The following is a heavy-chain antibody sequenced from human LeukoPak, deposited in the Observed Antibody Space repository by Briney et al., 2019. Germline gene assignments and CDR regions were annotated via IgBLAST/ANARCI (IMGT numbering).Heavy chain of an antibody. J-gene: IGHJ3*02. Sequence: GGSLRLSCVASGFTFNSYAMSWVRQAQGRGLEWVSAISGGGGSTYYADSVKGRFTISRDNSKNTLHLQMKSLRAEDTAIYYCAKSVPVVNAFDIWGQGTMVTVSS. CDR3: AKSVPVVNAFDI. V-gene: IGHV3-23*01. D-gene: IGHD4-23*01. CDR1: GFTFNSYA. CDR2: ISGGGGST.